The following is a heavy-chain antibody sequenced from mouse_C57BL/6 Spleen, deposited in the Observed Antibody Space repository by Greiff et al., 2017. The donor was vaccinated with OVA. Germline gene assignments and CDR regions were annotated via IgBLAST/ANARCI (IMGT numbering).Heavy chain of an antibody. J-gene: IGHJ2*01. V-gene: IGHV1-85*01. D-gene: IGHD1-1*01. CDR1: GYTFTSYD. CDR2: IYPRDGST. Sequence: VKLVESGPELVKPGASVKLSCKASGYTFTSYDINWVKQRPGQGLEWIGWIYPRDGSTKYNEKFKGKATLTVDTSSSTAYMELHSLTSEDSAVYFCAREDTTVVPDYWGQGTTLTVSS. CDR3: AREDTTVVPDY.